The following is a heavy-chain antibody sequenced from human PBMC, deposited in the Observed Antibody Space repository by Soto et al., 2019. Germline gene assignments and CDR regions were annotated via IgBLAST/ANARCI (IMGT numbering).Heavy chain of an antibody. Sequence: ASVKVSCKASGGTFSSYAISWVRQAPGQGLEWMGGIIPIFGTANYAQKFQGRVTITADESTSTAYMELSSLRSEDTAVYYCARAEHCSGGSCYLRNYYYGMDVWGQGTTVTVSS. CDR3: ARAEHCSGGSCYLRNYYYGMDV. J-gene: IGHJ6*02. CDR2: IIPIFGTA. V-gene: IGHV1-69*13. CDR1: GGTFSSYA. D-gene: IGHD2-15*01.